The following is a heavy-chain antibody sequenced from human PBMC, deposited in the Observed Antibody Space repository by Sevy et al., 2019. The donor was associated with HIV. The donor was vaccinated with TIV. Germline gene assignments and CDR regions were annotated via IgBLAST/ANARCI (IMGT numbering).Heavy chain of an antibody. CDR1: GFTFTTYA. D-gene: IGHD1-26*01. CDR2: ISSSSSTI. Sequence: GGSLRLSCAASGFTFTTYAMTWVRQGPRKGLEWVSYISSSSSTIYYADSVKGRFTISRDNAKNSLYLQVNSLRDEDTAVYYCSRNPQGASYYYGMDVWGQGTTVTVSS. CDR3: SRNPQGASYYYGMDV. V-gene: IGHV3-48*02. J-gene: IGHJ6*02.